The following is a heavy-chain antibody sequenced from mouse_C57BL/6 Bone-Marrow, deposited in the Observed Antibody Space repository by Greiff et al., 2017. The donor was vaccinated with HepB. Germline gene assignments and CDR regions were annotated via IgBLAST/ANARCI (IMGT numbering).Heavy chain of an antibody. CDR2: IDPSDSYT. Sequence: VQLQQPGAELVKPGASVKLSCKASGYTFTSYWMQWVKQRPGQGLEWIGEIDPSDSYTNYNQKFKGKATLTVDTSSSTAYMQLSSLTSEDSAVYYCARLTTVVATGAMDYWGQGTSVTVSS. D-gene: IGHD1-1*01. CDR3: ARLTTVVATGAMDY. CDR1: GYTFTSYW. V-gene: IGHV1-50*01. J-gene: IGHJ4*01.